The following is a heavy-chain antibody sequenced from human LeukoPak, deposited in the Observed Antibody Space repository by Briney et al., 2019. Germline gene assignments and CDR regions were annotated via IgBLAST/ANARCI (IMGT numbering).Heavy chain of an antibody. Sequence: ASVKVSCKVSGYTLTELSMHWVRQAPGKGLEWMGGFDPEDGETIYAQKFQGRVTMTEDTSTDTAYMELSSLRSEDTAVYYCATGTMVRGALSGDDWLDPWGQGTLVTVSS. D-gene: IGHD3-10*01. CDR1: GYTLTELS. CDR3: ATGTMVRGALSGDDWLDP. J-gene: IGHJ5*02. CDR2: FDPEDGET. V-gene: IGHV1-24*01.